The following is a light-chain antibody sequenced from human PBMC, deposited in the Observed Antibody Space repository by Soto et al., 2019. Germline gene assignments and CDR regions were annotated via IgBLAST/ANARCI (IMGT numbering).Light chain of an antibody. CDR3: QQYNTYPLT. CDR2: KAS. J-gene: IGKJ4*01. Sequence: DIQMTQSPSTLSASVGDRVTITCRASQSISTWLAWYQQKPGKAPKLLIYKASSLEGGVPSRFSGSGSWTEFNITISSLQPDDFATYYCQQYNTYPLTFGGGTTVDTK. CDR1: QSISTW. V-gene: IGKV1-5*03.